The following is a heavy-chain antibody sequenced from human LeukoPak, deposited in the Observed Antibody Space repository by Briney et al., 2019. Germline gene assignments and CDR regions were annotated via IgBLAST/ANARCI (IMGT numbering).Heavy chain of an antibody. D-gene: IGHD3-22*01. CDR1: GFTFNIYA. CDR3: AKTRRADYYDTSSYYCLDFEY. J-gene: IGHJ4*02. V-gene: IGHV3-23*01. CDR2: ISGSGGST. Sequence: PGGSLRLSCAASGFTFNIYAMTWVRQAPGKGLEWVSGISGSGGSTYSADSVRGRFTISRDNSKNTLYLQMSSLRAEDTAVYYCAKTRRADYYDTSSYYCLDFEYWGQGTLVTVSS.